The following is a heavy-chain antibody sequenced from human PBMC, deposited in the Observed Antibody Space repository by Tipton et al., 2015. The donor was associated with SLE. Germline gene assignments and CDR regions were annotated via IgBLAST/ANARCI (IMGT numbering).Heavy chain of an antibody. CDR2: ISSRFDSNS. D-gene: IGHD4-23*01. CDR1: GFTFDDYG. CDR3: VRDSETRTPYYYGMDV. J-gene: IGHJ6*02. Sequence: SLRLSCAASGFTFDDYGMSWVRQAPGKGLEWVSFISSRFDSNSFYADSVKGRFTISRDNAKNSLYLQMSSLRVEDTGVYYCVRDSETRTPYYYGMDVWGQGTTVTVSS. V-gene: IGHV3-48*01.